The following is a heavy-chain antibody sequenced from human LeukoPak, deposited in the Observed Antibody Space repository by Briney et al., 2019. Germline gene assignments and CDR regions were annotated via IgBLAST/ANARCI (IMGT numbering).Heavy chain of an antibody. Sequence: ASVKVSCKASGYTFTGYYMHWVRQAPGQGLEWMGWINPNRGGTNYAQKFQGRVTMTRDTSISTAYMELSRLRSDDTAVYYCAREQAVEAGTPYFDYWGQGTLVTVSS. J-gene: IGHJ4*02. CDR2: INPNRGGT. V-gene: IGHV1-2*02. CDR1: GYTFTGYY. D-gene: IGHD6-19*01. CDR3: AREQAVEAGTPYFDY.